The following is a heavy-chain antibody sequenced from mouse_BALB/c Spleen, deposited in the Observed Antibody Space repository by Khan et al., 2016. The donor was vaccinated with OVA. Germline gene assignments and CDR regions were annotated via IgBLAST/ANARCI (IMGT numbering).Heavy chain of an antibody. Sequence: QVQLKQSGPELKKPGEIVKISCKASGYTFTNYGMNWVKQAPGKGLKWMGWINTYTGETTYADDFKGRFAFSLETSASTAYLQINSLRNEDTATYVCGKGDDYDGTYWGQGTLVTVSA. CDR2: INTYTGET. CDR1: GYTFTNYG. J-gene: IGHJ3*01. CDR3: GKGDDYDGTY. D-gene: IGHD2-4*01. V-gene: IGHV9-3-1*01.